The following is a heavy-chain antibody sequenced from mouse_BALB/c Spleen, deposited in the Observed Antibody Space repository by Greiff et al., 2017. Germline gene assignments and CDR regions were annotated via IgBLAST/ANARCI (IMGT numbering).Heavy chain of an antibody. J-gene: IGHJ4*01. Sequence: QVHVKQSGAELVRPGSSVKISCKASGYAFSSYWMNWVKQRPGQGLEWIGQIYPGDGDTNYNGKFKGKATLTADKSSSTAYMQLSSLTSEDSAVYFCAHQLGPYAMDYWGQGTSVTVSS. CDR2: IYPGDGDT. V-gene: IGHV1-80*01. CDR1: GYAFSSYW. D-gene: IGHD4-1*02. CDR3: AHQLGPYAMDY.